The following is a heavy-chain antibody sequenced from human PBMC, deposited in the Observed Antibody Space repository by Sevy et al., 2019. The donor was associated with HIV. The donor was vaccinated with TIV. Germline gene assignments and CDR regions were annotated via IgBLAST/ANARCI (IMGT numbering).Heavy chain of an antibody. J-gene: IGHJ4*02. D-gene: IGHD2-21*02. Sequence: GGSLRLSCAASGFSLRTYGMQWVRQAPGKGLEWVAFIRYDGNNKYYTDSVKGRFTISRDNSKNTLYLHMNSLRAEDTAVYYCANGDYYFDYWGQGPLVTVSS. CDR2: IRYDGNNK. CDR3: ANGDYYFDY. V-gene: IGHV3-30*02. CDR1: GFSLRTYG.